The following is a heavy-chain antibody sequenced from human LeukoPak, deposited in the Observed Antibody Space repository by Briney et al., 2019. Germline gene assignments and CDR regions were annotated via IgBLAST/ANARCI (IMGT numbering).Heavy chain of an antibody. CDR2: ISYDGSNK. J-gene: IGHJ3*02. D-gene: IGHD4-17*01. CDR3: AKLGMTTVTSDAFDI. Sequence: SGGSLRLSCAASGFTFSSYAMHWVRQAPGKGLEWVAVISYDGSNKHYADSVKGRFTISRDNSQNTLYLQMNSLRAEDTAVYYCAKLGMTTVTSDAFDIWGHGTMVTVSS. V-gene: IGHV3-30*04. CDR1: GFTFSSYA.